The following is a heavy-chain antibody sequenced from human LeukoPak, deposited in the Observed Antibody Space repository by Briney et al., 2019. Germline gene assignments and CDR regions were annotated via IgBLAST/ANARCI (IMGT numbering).Heavy chain of an antibody. Sequence: ASVKVSCRASGYTFTSYDINWVRQAPGQGLEWMGWISAYNGNTNNAQKLQGRVTMTTDTSTSTAYMELRSLRSADTAVYYCARAAPPYDSHYYYYMDVWGKGTTVTVSS. V-gene: IGHV1-18*01. CDR1: GYTFTSYD. CDR2: ISAYNGNT. CDR3: ARAAPPYDSHYYYYMDV. J-gene: IGHJ6*03. D-gene: IGHD1-1*01.